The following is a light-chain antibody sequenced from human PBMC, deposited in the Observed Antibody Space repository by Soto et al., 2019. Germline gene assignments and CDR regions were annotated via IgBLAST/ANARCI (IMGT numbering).Light chain of an antibody. CDR1: QSVSSTY. V-gene: IGKV3-20*01. J-gene: IGKJ1*01. CDR2: AAS. Sequence: GERATLSCRASQSVSSTYLAWYQQKPGQAPRPLISAASSRATGTPDRFSGSGSGTDFTLTISRLEPEDFAVYYCQQYGSSRWAFGQGTKVDIK. CDR3: QQYGSSRWA.